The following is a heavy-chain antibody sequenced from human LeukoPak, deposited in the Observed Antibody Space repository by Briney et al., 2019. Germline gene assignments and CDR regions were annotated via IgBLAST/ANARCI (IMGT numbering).Heavy chain of an antibody. CDR1: GFTFSDYT. CDR2: IGSVTTYI. J-gene: IGHJ4*02. CDR3: ARAIAVAGPYYFDY. Sequence: GGSLRLSCAASGFTFSDYTMNWVRQAPGKGLEWVSSIGSVTTYIYYADSLKGRFAISRDNAKNSLYLQMDSLRAEDTAIYFCARAIAVAGPYYFDYWGQGTLVTVSS. V-gene: IGHV3-21*01. D-gene: IGHD6-19*01.